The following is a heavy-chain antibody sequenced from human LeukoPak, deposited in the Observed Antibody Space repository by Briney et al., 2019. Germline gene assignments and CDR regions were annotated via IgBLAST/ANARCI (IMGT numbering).Heavy chain of an antibody. CDR2: FDPEDGET. D-gene: IGHD6-13*01. CDR3: ARVRPLIAAAGTTYSYYYMDV. Sequence: ASVKVSCKVSGYTLTELSMHWVRQAPGKGLEWMGGFDPEDGETIYPQKFQGRVTITRDTSISTAYMELSRLRSDDTAVYYCARVRPLIAAAGTTYSYYYMDVWGKGATVTVS. J-gene: IGHJ6*03. V-gene: IGHV1-24*01. CDR1: GYTLTELS.